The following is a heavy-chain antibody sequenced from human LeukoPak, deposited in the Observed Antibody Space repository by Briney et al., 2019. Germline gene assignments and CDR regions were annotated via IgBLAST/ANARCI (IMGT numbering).Heavy chain of an antibody. Sequence: SETLSLTCAVYGGSFSGYCWSWIRQSPGKGLEWIGEINHSGSTNYNPSLKSRVTISVDTSKNQFSLKLSSVTAADTAVYYCAVYGGNSGYWGQGTLVTVSS. V-gene: IGHV4-34*01. J-gene: IGHJ4*02. D-gene: IGHD4-23*01. CDR3: AVYGGNSGY. CDR1: GGSFSGYC. CDR2: INHSGST.